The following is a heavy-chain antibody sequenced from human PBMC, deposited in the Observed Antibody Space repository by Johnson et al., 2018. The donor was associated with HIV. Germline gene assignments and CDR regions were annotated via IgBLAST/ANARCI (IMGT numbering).Heavy chain of an antibody. D-gene: IGHD5/OR15-5a*01. Sequence: QVQLVESGGGVVQPGRSLRLSCAASGSTFSSYAIHWVRQAPGKGLAWVAVISYDGSNKYYADSVKGRFTISRANSKNTLYLQMNSLRAEDTAVYYCALYPPDAFDIWGQGTMVTVSS. CDR1: GSTFSSYA. J-gene: IGHJ3*02. V-gene: IGHV3-30*03. CDR3: ALYPPDAFDI. CDR2: ISYDGSNK.